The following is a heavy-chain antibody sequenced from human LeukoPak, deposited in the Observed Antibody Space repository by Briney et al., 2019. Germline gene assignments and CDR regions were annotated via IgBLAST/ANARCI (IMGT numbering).Heavy chain of an antibody. J-gene: IGHJ4*02. Sequence: GGSLRLSCAASGFTFSSYGMHWVRQAPGKGLEWVAVIWYDGSNKYYADSVKGRLTISRDNSKNTLYLQMNSLRAEDTAVYYCARDRDYYDSSGYLDYWGQGTLVTVSS. CDR1: GFTFSSYG. V-gene: IGHV3-33*01. CDR2: IWYDGSNK. CDR3: ARDRDYYDSSGYLDY. D-gene: IGHD3-22*01.